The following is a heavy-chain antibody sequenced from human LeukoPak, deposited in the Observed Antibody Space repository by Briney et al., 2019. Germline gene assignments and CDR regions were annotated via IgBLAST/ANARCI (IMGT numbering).Heavy chain of an antibody. CDR3: ARVVVLPAAYFDY. CDR1: RFTLSSYS. J-gene: IGHJ4*02. CDR2: IYSGGST. V-gene: IGHV3-66*01. Sequence: GGSLRLSCAASRFTLSSYSMSWVRQAPGKGLEWVSVIYSGGSTYYTDSVIDRFAISRDNSKNTLYLQMNSLRAGDTAVYYCARVVVLPAAYFDYWGQGTLVTVSS. D-gene: IGHD2-2*01.